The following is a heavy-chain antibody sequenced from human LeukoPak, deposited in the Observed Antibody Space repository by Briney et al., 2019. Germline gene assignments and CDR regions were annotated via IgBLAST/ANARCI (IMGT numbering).Heavy chain of an antibody. D-gene: IGHD3-9*01. CDR3: AREFYDILTGYHTYYFDY. CDR1: GFTFSSYS. V-gene: IGHV3-21*01. Sequence: GGSLRLSCAASGFTFSSYSMNWVRQAPGKGLEWVSSISSSSSYIYYADSVKGRFTISRDNAKNSLYLQMNGLRAEDTAVYYCAREFYDILTGYHTYYFDYWGQGTLVTVSS. J-gene: IGHJ4*02. CDR2: ISSSSSYI.